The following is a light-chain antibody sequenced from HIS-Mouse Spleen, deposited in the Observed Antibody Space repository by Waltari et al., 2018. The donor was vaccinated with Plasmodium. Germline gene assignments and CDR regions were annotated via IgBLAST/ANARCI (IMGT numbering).Light chain of an antibody. CDR1: SSNIGSNT. V-gene: IGLV1-44*01. Sequence: QSVLTQPPSASGTPGQRVTISCSGSSSNIGSNTVNWYQQLPGTAPKLLIYSNIQRPSGVPDRFSGSKSGTSASLAISGLQSEDEADYYCAAWDDSLNGPVFGEGTKLTVL. J-gene: IGLJ3*02. CDR3: AAWDDSLNGPV. CDR2: SNI.